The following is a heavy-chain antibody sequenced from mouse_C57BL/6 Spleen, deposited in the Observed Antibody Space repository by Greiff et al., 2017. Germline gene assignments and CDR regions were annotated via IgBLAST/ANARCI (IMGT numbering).Heavy chain of an antibody. CDR2: IRNKANNHAT. CDR1: GFTFSDAW. Sequence: EVQLQQSGGGLVQPGGSMTLSCAASGFTFSDAWMDWVRQSPEKGLEWVAEIRNKANNHATYSAESVKGRFTTSRDDSKSSVYLKMNSLRAEDTGIYYCTRAVVATDWYFDVWGTGTTVTVSS. V-gene: IGHV6-6*01. J-gene: IGHJ1*03. D-gene: IGHD1-1*01. CDR3: TRAVVATDWYFDV.